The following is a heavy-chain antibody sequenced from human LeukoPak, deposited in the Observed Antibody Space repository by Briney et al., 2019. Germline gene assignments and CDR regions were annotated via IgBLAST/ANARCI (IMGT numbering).Heavy chain of an antibody. CDR1: GGSISSYY. CDR3: SKSNGFGLVDI. CDR2: IYYSGST. V-gene: IGHV4-59*07. D-gene: IGHD2-2*01. J-gene: IGHJ3*02. Sequence: SATLYLTCTVSGGSISSYYWSWIRQPPGKGLEWNGYIYYSGSTKYNPYLKSRRTISVDTSKNQFALKLHSMTAADQTAYYCSKSNGFGLVDIWGQGTMVTVSS.